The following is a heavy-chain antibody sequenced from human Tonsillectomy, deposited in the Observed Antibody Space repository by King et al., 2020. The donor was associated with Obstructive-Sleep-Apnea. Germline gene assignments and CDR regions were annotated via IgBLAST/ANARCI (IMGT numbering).Heavy chain of an antibody. CDR2: ISGSGGST. V-gene: IGHV3-23*04. CDR3: AKDRYKSCSSTSCYFSDY. Sequence: VQLVESGGGLVQPGGSLRLSCAASGFTFSSYAMSWVHQAPGKGLEWVSAISGSGGSTYYADSVKGRFTISRDNSKNTLYLQMNSLRAEDTAVYYCAKDRYKSCSSTSCYFSDYWGQGTLVTVSS. CDR1: GFTFSSYA. J-gene: IGHJ4*02. D-gene: IGHD2-2*01.